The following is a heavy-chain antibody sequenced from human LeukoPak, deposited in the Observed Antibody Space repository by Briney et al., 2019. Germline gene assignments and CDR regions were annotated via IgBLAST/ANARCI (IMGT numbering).Heavy chain of an antibody. D-gene: IGHD1-26*01. Sequence: PGGSLRLSCAASGFTLSDYYMSWIRQAPGKGLEWVSYISSSGSTIYYADSVKGRFTISRDNAKNSLYLQMDSLRAEDTAVYYCARGGIITSYAFEIWGQGTMVTVSS. J-gene: IGHJ3*02. CDR1: GFTLSDYY. V-gene: IGHV3-11*04. CDR3: ARGGIITSYAFEI. CDR2: ISSSGSTI.